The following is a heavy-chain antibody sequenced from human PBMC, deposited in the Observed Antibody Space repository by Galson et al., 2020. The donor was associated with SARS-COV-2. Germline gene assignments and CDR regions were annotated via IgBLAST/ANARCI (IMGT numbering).Heavy chain of an antibody. CDR1: GFTFSSYG. V-gene: IGHV3-33*01. CDR3: ARDIVVVPAAPPDI. J-gene: IGHJ3*02. D-gene: IGHD2-2*01. Sequence: TGGSLRLSCAASGFTFSSYGMHWVRQAPGKGLEWVAVIWYDGSNKYYADSVKGRFTISRDNSKNTLYLQMNSLRAEDMAVYYCARDIVVVPAAPPDIWGQGTMVTVSS. CDR2: IWYDGSNK.